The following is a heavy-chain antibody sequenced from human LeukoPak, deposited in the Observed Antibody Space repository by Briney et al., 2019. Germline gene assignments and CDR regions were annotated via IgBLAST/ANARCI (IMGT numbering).Heavy chain of an antibody. V-gene: IGHV3-23*01. CDR1: GGSVSSGVYY. CDR3: VKDRCGSSCFAYFDY. D-gene: IGHD2-15*01. Sequence: ETLSLTCTVSGGSVSSGVYYWNWVRQAPGKGLEWVSGISGSAESTFYADSVKGRFTISRDTSKNTLYLQMNSLRAEDTAVYYCVKDRCGSSCFAYFDYWGQGTPVAVSS. CDR2: ISGSAEST. J-gene: IGHJ4*02.